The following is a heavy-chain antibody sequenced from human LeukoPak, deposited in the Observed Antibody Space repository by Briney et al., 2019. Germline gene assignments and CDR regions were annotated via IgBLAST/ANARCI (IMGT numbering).Heavy chain of an antibody. CDR2: ISSSSSTI. Sequence: PGGSLRLSCAASGFTFSSYSMTWVRQAPGKVLEWVSYISSSSSTIYYADSVKGRFTISRDNAKNSLYLQMNSLRAEDTAVYYCARVYGASSSWYFRYYYYYYMDVWGKGTTVTVSS. CDR3: ARVYGASSSWYFRYYYYYYMDV. J-gene: IGHJ6*03. D-gene: IGHD6-13*01. V-gene: IGHV3-48*01. CDR1: GFTFSSYS.